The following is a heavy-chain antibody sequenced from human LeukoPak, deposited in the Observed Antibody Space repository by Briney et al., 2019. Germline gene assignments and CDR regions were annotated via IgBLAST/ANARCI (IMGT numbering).Heavy chain of an antibody. CDR2: IYYSGST. J-gene: IGHJ6*02. CDR1: GGSISSYY. CDR3: ARDVPVRHSYGPSTKYYYGMDV. D-gene: IGHD5-18*01. Sequence: PSETLSLTCTVSGGSISSYYWSWIRQPPGKGLEWIGYIYYSGSTNYNPSLKSRVTISVDTSKNQFSLKLSSVTAADTAVYYCARDVPVRHSYGPSTKYYYGMDVWGQGTTVTVSS. V-gene: IGHV4-59*01.